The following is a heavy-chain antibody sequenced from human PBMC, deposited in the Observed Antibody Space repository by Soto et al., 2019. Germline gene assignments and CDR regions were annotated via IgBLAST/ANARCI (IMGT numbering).Heavy chain of an antibody. CDR3: EQQPDYFDQGVDV. J-gene: IGHJ6*02. CDR2: IIPIFGTA. Sequence: SVKVSSKASGGTFGCYAISWVRQAPGQGLEWMGGIIPIFGTANFAQKFQGRVTITADKSTNTAYLELSSLSSDDTAVYYCEQQPDYFDQGVDVWGQGTSVTVSS. CDR1: GGTFGCYA. V-gene: IGHV1-69*06. D-gene: IGHD1-1*01.